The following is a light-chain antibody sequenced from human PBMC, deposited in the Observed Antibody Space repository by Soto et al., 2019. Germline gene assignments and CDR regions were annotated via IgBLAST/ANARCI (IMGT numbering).Light chain of an antibody. Sequence: QSALTQPASVSGSPGQSITISCTGTSSDVGAYKYVSWYQQHPGKVPKLIIYGVSNRPSGVSNRFSGSKSGNTAFLTISGLQPEDEADYYCSSYSTTNILVFGSGTKLTVL. CDR3: SSYSTTNILV. J-gene: IGLJ1*01. CDR1: SSDVGAYKY. CDR2: GVS. V-gene: IGLV2-14*03.